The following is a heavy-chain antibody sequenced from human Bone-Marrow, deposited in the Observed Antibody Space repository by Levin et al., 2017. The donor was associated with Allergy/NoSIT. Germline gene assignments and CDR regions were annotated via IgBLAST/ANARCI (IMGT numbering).Heavy chain of an antibody. J-gene: IGHJ4*02. Sequence: GGSLRLSCAASGFTFSSYGMHWVRQVPGKGLMFVSTIRPDGTAANYADSVKGRFTISRDNSKKTLFLQMNTLRVEDTALYYCTNGLAGEASWGRGTLVTVSS. CDR2: IRPDGTAA. D-gene: IGHD7-27*01. V-gene: IGHV3-74*01. CDR3: TNGLAGEAS. CDR1: GFTFSSYG.